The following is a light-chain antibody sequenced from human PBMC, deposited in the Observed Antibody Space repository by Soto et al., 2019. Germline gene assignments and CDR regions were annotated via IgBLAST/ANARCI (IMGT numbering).Light chain of an antibody. CDR3: SSYTSSSTDV. J-gene: IGLJ1*01. CDR1: SSDVGGYNS. CDR2: EVS. Sequence: QSALTQPASVSGSPGQSITISCTGTSSDVGGYNSVSWYQQHPGKAPKLMIYEVSNRPSGVSNRFSGSKSGNTASLTISGLQAEDEADYYCSSYTSSSTDVFGPGTKLTVL. V-gene: IGLV2-14*01.